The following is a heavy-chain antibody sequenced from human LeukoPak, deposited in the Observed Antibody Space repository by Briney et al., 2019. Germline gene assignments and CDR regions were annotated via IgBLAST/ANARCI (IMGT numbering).Heavy chain of an antibody. D-gene: IGHD5-12*01. V-gene: IGHV3-74*03. J-gene: IGHJ5*02. CDR2: IHPDGSIT. CDR3: APQQSYSPYNWFDP. CDR1: GFTFSSYA. Sequence: GGSLRLSCAASGFTFSSYAMSWVRQAPGTGLVWVSRIHPDGSITTYADSVKGRFTISRDNAKNTLYLQMNSLRAEDTAVYFCAPQQSYSPYNWFDPWGQGTLVTVSS.